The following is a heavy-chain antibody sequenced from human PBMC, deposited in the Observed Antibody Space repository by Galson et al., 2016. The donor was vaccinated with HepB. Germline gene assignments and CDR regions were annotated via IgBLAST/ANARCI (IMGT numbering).Heavy chain of an antibody. D-gene: IGHD2-15*01. CDR3: TARAAK. Sequence: PRLSCAASGFTFTNAWMSWVRQAPGKGLEWVGRIRGKSDGGTTDYAAAMKGRFTISRDDSKNTLYLQMSSLTTEDTAVYYCTARAAKGGQGTLVTVSS. CDR2: IRGKSDGGTT. V-gene: IGHV3-15*01. CDR1: GFTFTNAW. J-gene: IGHJ4*02.